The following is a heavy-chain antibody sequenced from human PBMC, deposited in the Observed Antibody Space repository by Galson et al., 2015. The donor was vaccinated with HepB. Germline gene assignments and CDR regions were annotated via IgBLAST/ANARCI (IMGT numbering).Heavy chain of an antibody. V-gene: IGHV3-30-3*01. CDR2: ISYDGSNK. J-gene: IGHJ6*02. D-gene: IGHD2-2*01. Sequence: SLRLSCAASGFTFGFSHYSMHWVRQAPGKGLEWVAVISYDGSNKYHADSVKGRFTISRDNSKNTLYLQMNSLRAEDTAVYYCVRGPYCSSTSCYANYYYGIDIWGQGTTVTVSS. CDR3: VRGPYCSSTSCYANYYYGIDI. CDR1: GFTFGFSHYS.